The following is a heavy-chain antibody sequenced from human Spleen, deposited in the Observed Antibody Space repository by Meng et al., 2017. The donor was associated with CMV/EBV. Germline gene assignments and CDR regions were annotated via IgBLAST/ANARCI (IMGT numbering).Heavy chain of an antibody. CDR1: GFTFRSSW. V-gene: IGHV3-15*01. CDR3: ATGSVPAYFDY. J-gene: IGHJ4*02. Sequence: GESLKISCAASGFTFRSSWMHWVRQAPGKGLEWVGRIKSKTDGGTTDYAAPVKGRFTISRDGSKNTLYLQMNSLKTEDTAVYYCATGSVPAYFDYWGQGTLVTVSS. D-gene: IGHD2-2*01. CDR2: IKSKTDGGTT.